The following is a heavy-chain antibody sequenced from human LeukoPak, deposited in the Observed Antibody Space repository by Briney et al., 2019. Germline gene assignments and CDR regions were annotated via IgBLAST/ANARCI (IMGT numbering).Heavy chain of an antibody. J-gene: IGHJ4*02. CDR2: ISGSGVST. Sequence: GGSLRLSCAASGFTFSSYAMSWVRQAPGKGLEWVSAISGSGVSTYYADSVKGRFTISRDNSKNTLYLQMNSLRAEDTAVYYCAKDPHDSSGYYYPGPFDYWGQGTLVTVSS. CDR3: AKDPHDSSGYYYPGPFDY. CDR1: GFTFSSYA. V-gene: IGHV3-23*01. D-gene: IGHD3-22*01.